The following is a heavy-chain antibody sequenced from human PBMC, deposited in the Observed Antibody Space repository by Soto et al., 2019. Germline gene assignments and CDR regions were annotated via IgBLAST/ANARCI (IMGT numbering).Heavy chain of an antibody. Sequence: QVQLVQSGAEVKKPGASVKVSCKASGYTFTSYDINWVRQATGQGREWMGWMNPNSGNTGYAQKFQDRVTMTRNTSISTAYMERSSLRSEDPAVYYCARSTNDYGDRHWGQGPLVIVSS. D-gene: IGHD4-17*01. CDR2: MNPNSGNT. CDR3: ARSTNDYGDRH. V-gene: IGHV1-8*01. CDR1: GYTFTSYD. J-gene: IGHJ4*02.